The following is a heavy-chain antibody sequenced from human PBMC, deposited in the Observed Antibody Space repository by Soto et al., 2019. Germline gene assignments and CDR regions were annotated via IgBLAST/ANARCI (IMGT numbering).Heavy chain of an antibody. D-gene: IGHD6-19*01. CDR3: AKDRRQWLVKGAFDI. J-gene: IGHJ3*02. Sequence: PGGSLRLSCAASGFTFSSYGMHWVRQAPGKGLEWVAVISYDGSNKYYADSVKGRFTISRDNSKNTLYLQMNSLRAEDTAVYYCAKDRRQWLVKGAFDIWGQGTMVTVSS. CDR2: ISYDGSNK. CDR1: GFTFSSYG. V-gene: IGHV3-30*18.